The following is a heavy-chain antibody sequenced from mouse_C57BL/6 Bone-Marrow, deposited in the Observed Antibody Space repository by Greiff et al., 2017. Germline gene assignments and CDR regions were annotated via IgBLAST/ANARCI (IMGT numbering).Heavy chain of an antibody. V-gene: IGHV14-4*01. Sequence: VQLQQSGAELVRPGASVKLSCTASGSNIKDDYMHWVKQRPEQGLEWIGWIDPDNGDTEYASKFQGKATMTADTSSNTAYMQLSSLTSEDTAVYYCASGYGAYYYAMDYWGRGKAVTVSA. J-gene: IGHJ4*01. D-gene: IGHD1-1*01. CDR3: ASGYGAYYYAMDY. CDR1: GSNIKDDY. CDR2: IDPDNGDT.